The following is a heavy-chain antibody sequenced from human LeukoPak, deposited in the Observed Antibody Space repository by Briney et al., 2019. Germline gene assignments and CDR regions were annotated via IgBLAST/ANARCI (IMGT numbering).Heavy chain of an antibody. V-gene: IGHV3-7*01. CDR1: GFTFSTYW. CDR3: ASLVNSNYGWFDP. D-gene: IGHD4-11*01. CDR2: IKQDGSEK. J-gene: IGHJ5*02. Sequence: GGSLRLSCAASGFTFSTYWMSWVRQAPGKGLEWVANIKQDGSEKYYVDSVKGRFTISRDNAKNSLYLQMNSLRAEDTAVYYCASLVNSNYGWFDPWGQGTLVTVSS.